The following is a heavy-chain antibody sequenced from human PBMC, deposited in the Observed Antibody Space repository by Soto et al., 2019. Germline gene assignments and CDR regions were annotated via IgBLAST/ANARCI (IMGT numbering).Heavy chain of an antibody. CDR2: MNPNSGTT. CDR3: ARPYYSGWFLFTS. J-gene: IGHJ5*02. D-gene: IGHD6-19*01. CDR1: GYTFTSVD. Sequence: ASVKVSCKASGYTFTSVDIHWVRQATGQGLEWMGWMNPNSGTTNYAQKFQDRVTMTRNTSISTAYMEVSSLRSEDTAIYYCARPYYSGWFLFTSWGQGTLVTVSS. V-gene: IGHV1-8*01.